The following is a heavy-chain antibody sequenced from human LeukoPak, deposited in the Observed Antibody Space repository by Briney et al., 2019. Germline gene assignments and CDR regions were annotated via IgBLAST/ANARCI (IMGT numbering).Heavy chain of an antibody. V-gene: IGHV1-2*02. CDR3: ARGTDITSTGTDAFAI. J-gene: IGHJ3*02. CDR2: INPNSGGT. Sequence: GASVKVSCKASGYTFTGYYMHWVRQAPGQGLEWMGWINPNSGGTDYAQKFQGRVTMTRDTSISTAYMELSRLTSADTAVYYCARGTDITSTGTDAFAIWGQGTMVTVSS. D-gene: IGHD6-13*01. CDR1: GYTFTGYY.